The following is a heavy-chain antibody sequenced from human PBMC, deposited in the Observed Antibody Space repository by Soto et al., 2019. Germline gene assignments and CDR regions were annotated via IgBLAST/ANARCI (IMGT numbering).Heavy chain of an antibody. D-gene: IGHD1-1*01. V-gene: IGHV3-11*06. CDR3: ARSGDNYNRLDY. J-gene: IGHJ4*02. CDR2: SSNSGTFS. Sequence: GGSLRLSCECSGFTFSYYYVSWIRQAPGRGLEWISYSSNSGTFSRYADSVKGRFSISRDNTKNLLYLQMNSLRAEDTAVYYCARSGDNYNRLDYWGQGTMVTVSS. CDR1: GFTFSYYY.